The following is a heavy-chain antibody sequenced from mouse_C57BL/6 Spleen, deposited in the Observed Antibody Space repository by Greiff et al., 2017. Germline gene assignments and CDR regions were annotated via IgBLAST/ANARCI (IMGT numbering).Heavy chain of an antibody. D-gene: IGHD1-1*01. CDR1: GYTFTDYE. J-gene: IGHJ4*01. Sequence: QVQLQQSGAELVRPGASVTLSCKASGYTFTDYEMHWVKQTPVHGLEWIGAIDPETGGTAYNQKFKGKAILTADKSSSTAYMELRSLTSEDSAVYYCTRDSDYGSSAYYAMDYWGQGTSVTVSS. V-gene: IGHV1-15*01. CDR2: IDPETGGT. CDR3: TRDSDYGSSAYYAMDY.